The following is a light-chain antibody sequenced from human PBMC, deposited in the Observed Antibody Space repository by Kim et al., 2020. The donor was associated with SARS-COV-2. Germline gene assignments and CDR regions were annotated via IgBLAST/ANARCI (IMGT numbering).Light chain of an antibody. Sequence: SYELTQPPSVSVAPGQTARITCGGHNIGSKSLHWYQRKPGQAPVLVIYYDNNRPSGIPERFSGSNSGNTATLTISRVEVGDEADYYCQMWDTTSEYVEFGGGTQLTVL. CDR2: YDN. J-gene: IGLJ2*01. CDR3: QMWDTTSEYVE. V-gene: IGLV3-21*02. CDR1: NIGSKS.